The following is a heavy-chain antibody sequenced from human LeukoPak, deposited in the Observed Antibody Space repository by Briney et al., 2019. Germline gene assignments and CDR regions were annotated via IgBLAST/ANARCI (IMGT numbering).Heavy chain of an antibody. D-gene: IGHD1-26*01. CDR1: GLTFSNYA. V-gene: IGHV3-23*01. CDR2: ISNSGGTT. Sequence: PGGSLRLSYAASGLTFSNYAMNWVRQAPGKGLEWVSAISNSGGTTYYADSVKGQFTISRDNSKNTLYLQTNSLRAEDTAVYYCAKRGGSGSYSGYFDYWGQGTLVTVSS. CDR3: AKRGGSGSYSGYFDY. J-gene: IGHJ4*02.